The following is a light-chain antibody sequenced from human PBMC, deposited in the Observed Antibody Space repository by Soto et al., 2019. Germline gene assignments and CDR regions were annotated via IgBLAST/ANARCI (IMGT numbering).Light chain of an antibody. V-gene: IGKV3-20*01. CDR2: GAS. J-gene: IGKJ3*01. CDR3: QQYADSSFT. Sequence: EIVMTQSPGTLSLSPVESVTLSCRASQSVSSSYLAWYQQKPGQAPRLLIYGASRRATGIPDRFSGSGSGTDFTLTISRLEPEDFAVYYCQQYADSSFTFGPGTKVDIK. CDR1: QSVSSSY.